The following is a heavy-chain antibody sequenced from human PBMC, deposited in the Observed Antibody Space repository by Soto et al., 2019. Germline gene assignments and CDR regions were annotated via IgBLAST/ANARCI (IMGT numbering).Heavy chain of an antibody. J-gene: IGHJ4*02. CDR3: ASGFSGDYNSY. Sequence: GGSLRLSCEASGFTFRNYAMSWVRQAPGKGLEWVSATSGSGGSTYYAGSVKGRFTISRDNSKSTVYLQMKSLRAEDTAVYYCASGFSGDYNSYWGQGYLVTVSS. D-gene: IGHD4-17*01. CDR2: TSGSGGST. V-gene: IGHV3-23*01. CDR1: GFTFRNYA.